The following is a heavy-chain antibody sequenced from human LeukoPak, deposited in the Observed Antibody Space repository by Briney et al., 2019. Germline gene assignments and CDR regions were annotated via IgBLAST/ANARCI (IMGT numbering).Heavy chain of an antibody. Sequence: PGGSLRLSCAASGFTFSNFGMSWVRQAPGKGLEWVANIKQDGSEKYYVDSVKGRFTISRDNAKNSLYLQMNSLRAEDTAVYYCAREGYEVDIVATAWGQGTLVTVSS. D-gene: IGHD5-12*01. CDR1: GFTFSNFG. J-gene: IGHJ5*02. V-gene: IGHV3-7*01. CDR2: IKQDGSEK. CDR3: AREGYEVDIVATA.